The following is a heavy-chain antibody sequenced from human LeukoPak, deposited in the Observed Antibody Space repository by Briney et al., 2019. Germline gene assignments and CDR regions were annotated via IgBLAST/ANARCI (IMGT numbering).Heavy chain of an antibody. Sequence: PGGSLRLSCAASGFSFSSYAMHWVRQAPGKGLEYVSAISINGDTTYYANSVKGRFTISRDNSKNTLYLQMGSLRAEDMATYYCARVLRDSSGYYDYWGQGTLVTVSS. J-gene: IGHJ4*02. V-gene: IGHV3-64*01. CDR2: ISINGDTT. CDR3: ARVLRDSSGYYDY. D-gene: IGHD3-22*01. CDR1: GFSFSSYA.